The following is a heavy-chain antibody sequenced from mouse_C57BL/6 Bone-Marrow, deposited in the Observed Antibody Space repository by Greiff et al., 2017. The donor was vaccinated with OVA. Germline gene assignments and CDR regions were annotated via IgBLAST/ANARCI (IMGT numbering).Heavy chain of an antibody. CDR2: IYPRSGNT. CDR1: GYTFTSYG. Sequence: VQLQQSGAELARPGASVKLSCKASGYTFTSYGISWVKQRTGQGLEWIGEIYPRSGNTYYNEKFKGKATLTADKSSSSAYMELRSLTSEDSAVYFCAREEGYGNYDGFAYWGHGTLVTVSA. J-gene: IGHJ3*01. D-gene: IGHD2-1*01. V-gene: IGHV1-81*01. CDR3: AREEGYGNYDGFAY.